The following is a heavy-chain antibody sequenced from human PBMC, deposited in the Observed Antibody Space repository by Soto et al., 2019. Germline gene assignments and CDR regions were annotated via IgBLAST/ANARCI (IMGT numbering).Heavy chain of an antibody. D-gene: IGHD2-15*01. V-gene: IGHV3-30*18. CDR2: ISYDGSNK. CDR1: GFTFSSYG. CDR3: AKALSSYCSGGSCYSGLPRYYYGMDV. J-gene: IGHJ6*02. Sequence: LRLSCAASGFTFSSYGMHWVRQAPGKGLEWVAVISYDGSNKYYADSVKGRFTISRDNSKNTLYLQMNSLRAEDTAVYYCAKALSSYCSGGSCYSGLPRYYYGMDVWGQGTTVTVSS.